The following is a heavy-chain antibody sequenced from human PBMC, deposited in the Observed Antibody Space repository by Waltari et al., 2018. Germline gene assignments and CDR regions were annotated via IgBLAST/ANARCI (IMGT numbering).Heavy chain of an antibody. CDR2: IIPIFGTA. Sequence: QVQLVQSGAEVKKPGSSVKVSCTASGGTFSSYAISWVRPAPGQGLEWMGGIIPIFGTANYAQKFQGRVTITADESTSTAYMELSSLRSEDTAVYYCARDVDDSSGYYYYWGQGTLVTVSS. CDR1: GGTFSSYA. D-gene: IGHD3-22*01. CDR3: ARDVDDSSGYYYY. V-gene: IGHV1-69*13. J-gene: IGHJ4*02.